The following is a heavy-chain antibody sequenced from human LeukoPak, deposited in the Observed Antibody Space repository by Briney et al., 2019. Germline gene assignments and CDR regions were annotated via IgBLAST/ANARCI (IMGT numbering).Heavy chain of an antibody. CDR3: ARDRRYYGGPDYFDY. J-gene: IGHJ4*02. CDR1: GGSISSGGYF. D-gene: IGHD4-23*01. V-gene: IGHV4-30-4*08. CDR2: IYYSGST. Sequence: SETLSLTCTVSGGSISSGGYFWTWIRQHPGKGLEWIGYIYYSGSTYYNPSLKSRVTISVDTSKNQFSLKLSSVTAADTAVYYCARDRRYYGGPDYFDYWGQGTLVTVSS.